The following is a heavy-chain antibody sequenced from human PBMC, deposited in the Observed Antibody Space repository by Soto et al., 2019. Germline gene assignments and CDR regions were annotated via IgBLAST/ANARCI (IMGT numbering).Heavy chain of an antibody. CDR3: GREPLD. J-gene: IGHJ4*02. V-gene: IGHV4-31*01. CDR1: GGSISSGGYY. Sequence: QVQLQESGPGLVKPSQTLSLTCTVSGGSISSGGYYWTWIRQHPGKGLEWIEYIYYSGITYYNQYLKSLVTISVDTSKNQFSLKLSSVTAADTAVYYCGREPLDWGQGTLVTVSS. CDR2: IYYSGIT.